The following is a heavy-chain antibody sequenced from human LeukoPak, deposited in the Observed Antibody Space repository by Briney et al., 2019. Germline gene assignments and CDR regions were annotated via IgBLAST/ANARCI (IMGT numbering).Heavy chain of an antibody. CDR1: GYTFTSYG. V-gene: IGHV1-18*01. CDR2: ISAYIGNT. Sequence: ASAKVSCKASGYTFTSYGISWVRQAPGQGLEWMGWISAYIGNTNYAQKLQGRVTMTTDTSTSTAYMELRSLRSDDTAVYYCARGHPIVVVVAATGLFDPWGQGTLVTVSS. CDR3: ARGHPIVVVVAATGLFDP. J-gene: IGHJ5*02. D-gene: IGHD2-15*01.